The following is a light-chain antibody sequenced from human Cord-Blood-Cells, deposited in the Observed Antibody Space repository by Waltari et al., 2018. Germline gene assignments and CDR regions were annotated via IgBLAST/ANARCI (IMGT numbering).Light chain of an antibody. V-gene: IGKV3-11*01. CDR3: QQRSNWPYT. CDR2: DAS. Sequence: EVVLTQSPATLSLSPGESATLSCRASQRISSNLAWYQQKPCQAPRLLIYDASNRATGITARFSGSWSETDFTLTISSLEPENFAVYYCQQRSNWPYTFGQGTKLEIK. CDR1: QRISSN. J-gene: IGKJ2*01.